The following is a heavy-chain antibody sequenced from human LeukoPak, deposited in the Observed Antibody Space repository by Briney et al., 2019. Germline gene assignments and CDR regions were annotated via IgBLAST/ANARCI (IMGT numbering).Heavy chain of an antibody. Sequence: GGSLRLSCAASGFTFSSYGVHWVRQAPGKGLEWVAVIWYDGNNKYYADSVKGRLTISRDNSKNTLYLQMNSLRAEDTAVYYCARVHYSGSGSYYPYYHYGMDVWGQGTTVTVSS. J-gene: IGHJ6*02. CDR3: ARVHYSGSGSYYPYYHYGMDV. CDR1: GFTFSSYG. D-gene: IGHD3-10*01. CDR2: IWYDGNNK. V-gene: IGHV3-33*01.